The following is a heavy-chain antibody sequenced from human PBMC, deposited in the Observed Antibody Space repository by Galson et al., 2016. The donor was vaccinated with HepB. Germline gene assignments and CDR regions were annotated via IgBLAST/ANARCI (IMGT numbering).Heavy chain of an antibody. CDR2: IYSSGSD. J-gene: IGHJ4*02. V-gene: IGHV4-59*01. CDR1: IGFSENDF. D-gene: IGHD1-26*01. Sequence: SETLSLTCNVSIGFSENDFWNWVWQPPGKELEWIGYIYSSGSDYYNPSLKSRVTISIDKSKKEVSLKLNSLTAADTAVYYCARSRKVGAPRYYLDHWGQGILVTVSS. CDR3: ARSRKVGAPRYYLDH.